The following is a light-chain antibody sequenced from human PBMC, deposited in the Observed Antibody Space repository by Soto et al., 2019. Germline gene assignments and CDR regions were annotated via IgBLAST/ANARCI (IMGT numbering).Light chain of an antibody. V-gene: IGKV3-11*01. CDR2: GAS. J-gene: IGKJ5*01. Sequence: GLTQSPGTLSLSPGERATLSCRASQSISNNYLAWYQQKPGQAPRLVIYGASNRATGIPDRFSASGSGTDFTLTISSLEPEDFAVHYCQQRSNWPPIPFGHGTRLAVK. CDR3: QQRSNWPPIP. CDR1: QSISNNY.